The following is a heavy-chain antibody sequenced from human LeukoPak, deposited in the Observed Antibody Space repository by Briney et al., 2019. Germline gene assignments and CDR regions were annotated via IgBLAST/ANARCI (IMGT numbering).Heavy chain of an antibody. CDR3: ARYLEGYYGMDV. CDR2: IIPILGIA. CDR1: GGTFNSYA. Sequence: ASVKVSCKASGGTFNSYAISWVRQAPGQGLEWMGRIIPILGIANYAQKFQGRVTITADKSTSTAYMELSSLRSEDTAVYYCARYLEGYYGMDVWGQGTTVTVSS. D-gene: IGHD3-3*01. V-gene: IGHV1-69*04. J-gene: IGHJ6*02.